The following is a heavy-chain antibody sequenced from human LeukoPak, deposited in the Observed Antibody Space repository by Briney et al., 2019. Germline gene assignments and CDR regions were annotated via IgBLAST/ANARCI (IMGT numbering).Heavy chain of an antibody. D-gene: IGHD4-17*01. CDR2: INTNTGNP. CDR1: GYTFTSYA. CDR3: ARDYPHDYGDKPLTSDY. J-gene: IGHJ4*02. Sequence: ASVKVSCKASGYTFTSYAMNWVRQAPGQGLEWMGWINTNTGNPTYAQGFTGRFVFSLDTSVSTAFLQISSLKAEDTAVYYCARDYPHDYGDKPLTSDYRGQGTLVTVSS. V-gene: IGHV7-4-1*02.